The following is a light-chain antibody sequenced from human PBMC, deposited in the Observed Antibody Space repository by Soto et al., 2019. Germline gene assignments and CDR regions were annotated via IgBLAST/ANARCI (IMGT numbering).Light chain of an antibody. CDR2: DAS. CDR1: QSVTSY. Sequence: EIVLTQSPATLSLSPGERATLSCRASQSVTSYLAWYQQRPGQAPSLLIYDASTRATGIPARFSGSGSGTDFTLTISSLEPEDFAVYYCQQRKNWPLTFGGGTKVEIK. V-gene: IGKV3-11*01. CDR3: QQRKNWPLT. J-gene: IGKJ4*01.